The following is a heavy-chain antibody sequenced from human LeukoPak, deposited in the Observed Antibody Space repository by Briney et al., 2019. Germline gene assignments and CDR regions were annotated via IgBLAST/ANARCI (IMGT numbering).Heavy chain of an antibody. V-gene: IGHV3-48*03. CDR1: GFTFSSYE. CDR3: ARARYTSGWETLDY. D-gene: IGHD6-19*01. CDR2: ISSSGSIK. J-gene: IGHJ4*02. Sequence: PGGSLRLSCAASGFTFSSYEMNWVRHAPGKGLEWVSYISSSGSIKHYADSVKGRFTISRDNAKNSLYLQMNSLRAEDTAVYYCARARYTSGWETLDYWGQGTLVTVSS.